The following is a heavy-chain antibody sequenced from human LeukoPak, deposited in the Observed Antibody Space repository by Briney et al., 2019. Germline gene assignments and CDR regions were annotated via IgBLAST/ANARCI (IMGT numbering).Heavy chain of an antibody. CDR2: IYQSGST. V-gene: IGHV4-38-2*01. D-gene: IGHD1-26*01. J-gene: IGHJ3*02. CDR1: GYSISSGYY. Sequence: SETLSLTCAVSGYSISSGYYWGWIRQPPGKGLEWVGSIYQSGSTYYNPSLKSRVTISVDTSKNQFSLKLSSVTAADTAVYYCARQEGSGSYYGINDAFDIWGQGTMVTVSS. CDR3: ARQEGSGSYYGINDAFDI.